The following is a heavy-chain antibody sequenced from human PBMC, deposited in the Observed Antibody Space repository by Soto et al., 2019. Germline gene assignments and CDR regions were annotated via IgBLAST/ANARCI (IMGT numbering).Heavy chain of an antibody. D-gene: IGHD3-22*01. CDR1: GGSISSHY. CDR2: IYYSGST. V-gene: IGHV4-59*11. J-gene: IGHJ4*02. Sequence: PSETLSLTCTVSGGSISSHYWSWFRQPPGKGLEWIGYIYYSGSTNYNPSLKSRVTISVDTSKNQFSLKLSSVTAADTAVYYCARGSLYYYDSSGYFDYWGQGTLVTVLL. CDR3: ARGSLYYYDSSGYFDY.